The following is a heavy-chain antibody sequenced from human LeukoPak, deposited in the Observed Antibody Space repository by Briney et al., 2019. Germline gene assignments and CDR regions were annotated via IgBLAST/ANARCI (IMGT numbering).Heavy chain of an antibody. CDR1: GFTFSSYW. D-gene: IGHD1-7*01. V-gene: IGHV3-7*01. CDR3: ARVASNWNYYHYYYYMDV. J-gene: IGHJ6*03. Sequence: GGSLRLSCAASGFTFSSYWMSWVRQAPGKGLEWVANIKQDGSEKYYVDSVKGRFTISRDNAKNSLYLQMNSLRAEDTAVYYCARVASNWNYYHYYYYMDVWGKGTTVTVSS. CDR2: IKQDGSEK.